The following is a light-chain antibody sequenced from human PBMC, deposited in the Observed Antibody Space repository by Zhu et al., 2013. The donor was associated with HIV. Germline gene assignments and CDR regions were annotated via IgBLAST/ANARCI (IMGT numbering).Light chain of an antibody. Sequence: QSVLTQPPSASGTPGQRVTISCSGSSSNIGTNTVNWYQQLPGTAPKLLIYSNNQRPSGVPDRFSGSKSGNTASLTISGLQADDEADYYCSSYTSSTTLLFGGGTKLSVL. V-gene: IGLV1-44*01. CDR2: SNN. CDR3: SSYTSSTTLL. CDR1: SSNIGTNT. J-gene: IGLJ2*01.